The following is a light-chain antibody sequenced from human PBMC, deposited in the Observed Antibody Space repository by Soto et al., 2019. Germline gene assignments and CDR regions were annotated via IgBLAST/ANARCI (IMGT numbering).Light chain of an antibody. CDR1: SSDVGGYHY. CDR2: DVN. Sequence: QSALTQPRSVSGSPGQSVTLSCTGTSSDVGGYHYVSWYQHHRGKAPKIIIYDVNKRPSGVPDRFSGSKSGNTASLTISGLQTEDEADYYCCSYAGSYTLVFGGETKVTVL. CDR3: CSYAGSYTLV. V-gene: IGLV2-11*01. J-gene: IGLJ2*01.